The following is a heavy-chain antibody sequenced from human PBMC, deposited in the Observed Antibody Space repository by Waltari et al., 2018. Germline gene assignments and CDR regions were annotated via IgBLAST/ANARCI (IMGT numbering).Heavy chain of an antibody. CDR3: ARGGQWLVQSPFDY. CDR2: ISYDGSNK. D-gene: IGHD6-19*01. Sequence: QVQLVESGGGVVQPGRSLRLSCAASGFTFSSYAMHWVRQAPGKGLEWVAVISYDGSNKYYADSVKGRFTISRDNSKNTLYLQMNSLGAEDTAVYYCARGGQWLVQSPFDYWGQGTLVTVSS. J-gene: IGHJ4*02. CDR1: GFTFSSYA. V-gene: IGHV3-30-3*01.